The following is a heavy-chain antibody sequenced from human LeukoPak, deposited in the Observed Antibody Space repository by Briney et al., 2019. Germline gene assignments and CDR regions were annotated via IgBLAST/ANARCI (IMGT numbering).Heavy chain of an antibody. D-gene: IGHD2-15*01. CDR2: ISAYNGNT. V-gene: IGHV1-18*01. CDR1: GYTFTSYG. Sequence: ASVKVSCKASGYTFTSYGISWVRQAPGQGLEWMGWISAYNGNTNYAQKLQGRVTMTTDTSTSTAYMELWSLRSDDTAVYYCASTTQAPSDDAFDIWGQGTMVTVSS. J-gene: IGHJ3*02. CDR3: ASTTQAPSDDAFDI.